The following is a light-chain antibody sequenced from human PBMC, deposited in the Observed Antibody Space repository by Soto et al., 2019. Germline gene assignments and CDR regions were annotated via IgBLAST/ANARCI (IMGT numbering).Light chain of an antibody. CDR1: QSVNSNH. J-gene: IGKJ4*01. Sequence: EIVLTQSPGTLSLSPGEGATLSCRASQSVNSNHVAWYQLKPGQTPRLVIFDASRRATGIPDRFSGSGSGTDFTLTISRLEPEDFAVYCCQHYVGSLSLTFGGGTKVEIK. V-gene: IGKV3-20*01. CDR3: QHYVGSLSLT. CDR2: DAS.